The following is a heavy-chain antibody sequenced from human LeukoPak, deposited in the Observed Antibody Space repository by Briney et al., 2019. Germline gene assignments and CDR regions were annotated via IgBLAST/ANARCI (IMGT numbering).Heavy chain of an antibody. D-gene: IGHD6-13*01. Sequence: PGGSLRLSCAASGFTFSSYAMSWVRQAPGKGLEWVSAISGSGGSTYYADSVKGRFTISRDNSKNTLYLQMNSLRAEDTAVYYCARKGYSPTSFSAYWGQGTLVTVSS. CDR1: GFTFSSYA. CDR3: ARKGYSPTSFSAY. V-gene: IGHV3-23*01. CDR2: ISGSGGST. J-gene: IGHJ4*02.